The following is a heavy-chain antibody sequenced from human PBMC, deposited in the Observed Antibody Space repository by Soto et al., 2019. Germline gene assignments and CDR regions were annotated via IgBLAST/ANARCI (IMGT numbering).Heavy chain of an antibody. CDR3: ARVRQLWGGSYYFDF. J-gene: IGHJ4*02. V-gene: IGHV4-61*01. D-gene: IGHD3-16*01. Sequence: SETLSLTCTVSGGSVSSGSYYWSWIRQPPGKGLEWIGYIYYSESTNYNPSLKSRVIISIDTSKNQFSLKLSSVTAADTAVYYCARVRQLWGGSYYFDFWGQGALVTVS. CDR2: IYYSEST. CDR1: GGSVSSGSYY.